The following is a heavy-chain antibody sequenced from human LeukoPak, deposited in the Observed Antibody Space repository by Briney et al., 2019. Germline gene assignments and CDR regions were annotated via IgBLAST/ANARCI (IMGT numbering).Heavy chain of an antibody. V-gene: IGHV4-59*01. CDR3: ARSSMCSSTSCYRFDY. Sequence: PSETLSLTCTVSGGSMSSYYWSWIRQPPGKGLEWIGYIYYSGNTNYNPSLKSRVTISVDTSKNQFSLKLSSVTAADTAVYYCARSSMCSSTSCYRFDYWGQGTLVTVSS. CDR2: IYYSGNT. CDR1: GGSMSSYY. D-gene: IGHD2-2*01. J-gene: IGHJ4*02.